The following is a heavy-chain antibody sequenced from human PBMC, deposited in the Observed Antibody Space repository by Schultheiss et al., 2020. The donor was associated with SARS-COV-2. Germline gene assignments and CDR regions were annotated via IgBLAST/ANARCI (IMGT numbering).Heavy chain of an antibody. CDR1: GGSISSSSYY. CDR3: ARDSGWLSALF. CDR2: VHHSGRT. D-gene: IGHD6-19*01. J-gene: IGHJ4*02. V-gene: IGHV4-39*02. Sequence: SETLSLTCTVSGGSISSSSYYWGWIRQPPGKGPEWIGSVHHSGRTYYKPSLKSRVTISADTSKNQFSLKLNSVTAADTALYYCARDSGWLSALFWGQGTLVTVSS.